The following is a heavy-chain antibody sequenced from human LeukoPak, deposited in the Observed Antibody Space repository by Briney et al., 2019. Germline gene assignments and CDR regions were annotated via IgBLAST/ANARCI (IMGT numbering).Heavy chain of an antibody. V-gene: IGHV4-59*12. D-gene: IGHD4-23*01. Sequence: SETLSLTCTVSGGSISSYYWSWIRQPPGKGLEWIGYIYYSGSTNYNPSLKSRVTISVDTSKNQFSLKLSSVTAAGTAVYYCARWTTVGSNWFDPWGQGTLVTVSS. J-gene: IGHJ5*02. CDR3: ARWTTVGSNWFDP. CDR1: GGSISSYY. CDR2: IYYSGST.